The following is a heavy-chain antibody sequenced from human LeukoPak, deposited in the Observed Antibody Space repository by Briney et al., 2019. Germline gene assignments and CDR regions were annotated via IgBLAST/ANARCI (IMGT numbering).Heavy chain of an antibody. CDR2: IRSKIYGGTP. J-gene: IGHJ4*02. CDR3: TRDQTPYY. V-gene: IGHV3-49*04. Sequence: GGSLRLSCTASGFTFSDYAMTWVRQDPGKGREWVGFIRSKIYGGTPEYSASVTGRLTISRHNSKFIAYPQLNSLKTEDTAVYYCTRDQTPYYWGQGTLVTVSS. CDR1: GFTFSDYA.